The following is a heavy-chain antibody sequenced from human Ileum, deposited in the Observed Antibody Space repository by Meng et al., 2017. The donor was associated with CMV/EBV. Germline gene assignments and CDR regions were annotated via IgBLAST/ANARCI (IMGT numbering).Heavy chain of an antibody. J-gene: IGHJ4*02. CDR2: IKQDGSEK. Sequence: GESLKISCAASGFTFSSYWMSWVRQAPGKGLERVANIKQDGSEKYYVDSVKGRFTISRDNAKNSLYLQMNSLRAEDTAVYYCARDWVCSSTSCYGHYFDYWGQGTLVTGSS. CDR3: ARDWVCSSTSCYGHYFDY. CDR1: GFTFSSYW. V-gene: IGHV3-7*01. D-gene: IGHD2-2*01.